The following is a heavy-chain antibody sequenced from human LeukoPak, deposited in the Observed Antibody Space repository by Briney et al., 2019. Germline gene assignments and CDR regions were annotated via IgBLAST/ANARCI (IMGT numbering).Heavy chain of an antibody. V-gene: IGHV3-23*01. D-gene: IGHD3-22*01. Sequence: GSLRLSCAASGFTFSNYWMSWVRQAPGKGLEWVSAISGSGGSTYYADSVKGRFTISRDNSKNTLYLQMNSLRAEDTAVYYCAKDLEDYDSSGYYYAYFDYWGQGTLVTVSS. CDR3: AKDLEDYDSSGYYYAYFDY. J-gene: IGHJ4*02. CDR2: ISGSGGST. CDR1: GFTFSNYW.